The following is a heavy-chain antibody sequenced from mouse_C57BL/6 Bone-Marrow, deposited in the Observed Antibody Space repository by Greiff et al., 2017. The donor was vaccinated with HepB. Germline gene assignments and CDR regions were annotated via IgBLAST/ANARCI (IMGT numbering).Heavy chain of an antibody. V-gene: IGHV1-55*01. D-gene: IGHD1-1*01. Sequence: VQLQQPGAELVKPGASVKMSCKASGYTFTSYWITWVKQRPGQGLEWIGDIYPGSGSTNYNEKFKSKATLTVDTSSSTAYMQLSSLTSEDSAVYYCASTTTVVDYYAMDYWGQGTSVTVSS. J-gene: IGHJ4*01. CDR1: GYTFTSYW. CDR3: ASTTTVVDYYAMDY. CDR2: IYPGSGST.